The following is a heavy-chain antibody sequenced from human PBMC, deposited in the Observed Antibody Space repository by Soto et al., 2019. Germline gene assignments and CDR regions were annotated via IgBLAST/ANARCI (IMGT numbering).Heavy chain of an antibody. CDR3: ARVSGYYFLDY. CDR2: INAGNGNT. D-gene: IGHD5-12*01. CDR1: GYTFTTTY. V-gene: IGHV1-3*01. J-gene: IGHJ4*02. Sequence: ASVKVSCKASGYTFTTTYITWVRQAPGQGLEWMGWINAGNGNTKYSQKFQGRVTITSDTSASTAYMELSSLRSEDTAVYYCARVSGYYFLDYWGQGTLVTVSS.